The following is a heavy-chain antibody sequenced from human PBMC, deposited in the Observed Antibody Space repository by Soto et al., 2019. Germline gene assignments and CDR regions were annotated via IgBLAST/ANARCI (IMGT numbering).Heavy chain of an antibody. CDR2: ISSSSSTI. J-gene: IGHJ5*02. D-gene: IGHD3-22*01. CDR3: ARDPPDSSGYYKWFDP. Sequence: GGSLRLSCAAPGFTFSSYSMNWVRQAPGKGLEWVSYISSSSSTIYYADSVKGRFTISRDNAKNSLYLQMNSLRAEDTAVYYCARDPPDSSGYYKWFDPWGQGTLVTVSS. V-gene: IGHV3-48*04. CDR1: GFTFSSYS.